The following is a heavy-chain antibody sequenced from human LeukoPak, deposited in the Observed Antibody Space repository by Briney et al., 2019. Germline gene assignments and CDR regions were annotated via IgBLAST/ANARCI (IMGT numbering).Heavy chain of an antibody. CDR2: INHSGST. Sequence: PSETLSLTCTVSGGSISSSSYYWSWIRQPPGKGLEWIGEINHSGSTNYNPSLKSRVTISVDTSKNQFSLKLSSVTAADTAVYYCAQSPVRTYYYGSGRRGHFDYWGQGTLVTVSS. CDR1: GGSISSSSYY. D-gene: IGHD3-10*01. V-gene: IGHV4-39*07. J-gene: IGHJ4*02. CDR3: AQSPVRTYYYGSGRRGHFDY.